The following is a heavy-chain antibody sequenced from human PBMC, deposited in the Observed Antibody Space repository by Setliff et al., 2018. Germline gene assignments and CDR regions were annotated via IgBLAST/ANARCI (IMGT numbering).Heavy chain of an antibody. D-gene: IGHD2-15*01. V-gene: IGHV3-23*01. J-gene: IGHJ4*02. CDR2: ISGSGGST. Sequence: GGSLRLSCAASGFTFSDYWMSWVRQAPGKGLEWVAAISGSGGSTYYANSVKGRSIVSRDNSKSTVYLQMNRLRGDDTAVYYCARRIKEGNHFFDYWGQGTLVTVSS. CDR3: ARRIKEGNHFFDY. CDR1: GFTFSDYW.